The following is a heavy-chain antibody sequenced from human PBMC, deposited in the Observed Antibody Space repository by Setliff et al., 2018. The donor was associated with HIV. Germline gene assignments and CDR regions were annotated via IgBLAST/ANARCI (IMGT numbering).Heavy chain of an antibody. CDR2: VYSNGDT. J-gene: IGHJ5*02. V-gene: IGHV4-61*02. Sequence: SETLSLTCTVSGDSISRGPYYWSWIRQSAGRGLEWIGRVYSNGDTNYNPSLRSRVIISVDRSKNQFFLTLVSVTAADTAIYYCARDLTSNSNCFEPWGQGTQVTVSS. CDR3: ARDLTSNSNCFEP. D-gene: IGHD4-4*01. CDR1: GDSISRGPYY.